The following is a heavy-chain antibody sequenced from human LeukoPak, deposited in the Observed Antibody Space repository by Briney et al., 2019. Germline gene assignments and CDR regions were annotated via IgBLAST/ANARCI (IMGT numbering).Heavy chain of an antibody. CDR2: IIPMFGTA. Sequence: GASVKVSCKASGGTFSSYEISWVRQAPGQGLEWMGGIIPMFGTAKYAQKFQGRVTITADKSTSTAYMELSSLRSADTAVYYCASEYKYDSSGANAFDIWGQGTMVTVSS. V-gene: IGHV1-69*06. D-gene: IGHD3-22*01. CDR3: ASEYKYDSSGANAFDI. CDR1: GGTFSSYE. J-gene: IGHJ3*02.